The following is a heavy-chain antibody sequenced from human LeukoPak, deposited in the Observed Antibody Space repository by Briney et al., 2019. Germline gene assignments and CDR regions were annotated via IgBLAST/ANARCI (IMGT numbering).Heavy chain of an antibody. Sequence: GGSLRLSCAASGFTVSSNYMSWVRQAPGKGLEWVSVIYSGGSTYYADSVKGRFTISRDNSKNTLHLQMSSLRAEDTALYYCVKDRCDRTTCPEVWGQGTLVTVSS. J-gene: IGHJ4*02. CDR3: VKDRCDRTTCPEV. CDR2: IYSGGST. CDR1: GFTVSSNY. D-gene: IGHD2-2*01. V-gene: IGHV3-53*01.